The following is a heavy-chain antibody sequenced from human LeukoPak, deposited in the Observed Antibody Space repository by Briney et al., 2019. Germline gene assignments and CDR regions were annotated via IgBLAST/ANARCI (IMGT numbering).Heavy chain of an antibody. J-gene: IGHJ4*02. V-gene: IGHV3-30*18. Sequence: GSSLRLSCAASGFTFSSYGMHWVRQAPGKGLEWVAVISYDGSNKYYADSVKGRFTISRDNSKNTLYLQMNSLRAEDTAVYYCAKDFWTSSSWFDYWGQGTLVTVSS. CDR1: GFTFSSYG. CDR2: ISYDGSNK. CDR3: AKDFWTSSSWFDY. D-gene: IGHD6-13*01.